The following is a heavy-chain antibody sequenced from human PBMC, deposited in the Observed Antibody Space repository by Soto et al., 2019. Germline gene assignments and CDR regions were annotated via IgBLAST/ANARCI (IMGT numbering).Heavy chain of an antibody. CDR3: AREWGFGELKY. CDR2: IIPVFGTT. J-gene: IGHJ4*02. CDR1: GDTFSGYP. D-gene: IGHD3-10*01. V-gene: IGHV1-69*18. Sequence: QVQLVQSGAELKKPGSSVKVSCKASGDTFSGYPINWVRQAPGEGLEWMGRIIPVFGTTNDAQRFEGRVTFTADESTNTAYMELRGLLSEDTAVYYCAREWGFGELKYWGPGTLVTVSS.